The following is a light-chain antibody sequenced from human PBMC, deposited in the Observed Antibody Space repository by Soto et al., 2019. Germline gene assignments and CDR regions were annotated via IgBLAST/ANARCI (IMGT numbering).Light chain of an antibody. V-gene: IGKV1-6*01. CDR3: LQDYSYPYT. CDR2: GAS. Sequence: AIQMTQSPSSLPASVGDRVTITCRASQGIRNDLGWYQRKPGNAPKVLIYGASTLQSGVPSRFSGSGSGTDFTLTISDLQPEDAATYYCLQDYSYPYTFGRGTRLEIK. CDR1: QGIRND. J-gene: IGKJ2*01.